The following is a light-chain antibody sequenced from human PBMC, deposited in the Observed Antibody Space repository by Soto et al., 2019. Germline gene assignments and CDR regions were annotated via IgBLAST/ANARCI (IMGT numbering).Light chain of an antibody. CDR1: QSVSSNF. V-gene: IGKV3-20*01. CDR3: QQYGSSPLT. Sequence: EIVLTQSPGTLSLSPGERATLPCRASQSVSSNFLAWYQQKPGQAPRLLIYGASSRATGIPDRFSGSGSGPDFTLTISRLEPEDFAVYYCQQYGSSPLTFGQGTKVEIK. CDR2: GAS. J-gene: IGKJ1*01.